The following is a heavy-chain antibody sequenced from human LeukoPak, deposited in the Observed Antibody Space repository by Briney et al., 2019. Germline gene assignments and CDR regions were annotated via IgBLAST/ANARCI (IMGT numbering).Heavy chain of an antibody. CDR3: ARGDCSSTSCYYFDY. D-gene: IGHD2-2*01. CDR2: ISAYNGNT. V-gene: IGHV1-18*01. CDR1: GYTFTSYG. J-gene: IGHJ4*02. Sequence: GASVKVSGKASGYTFTSYGISWVRQAPGQGLEWMGWISAYNGNTNYAQKLQGRVTMTTDTSTSTAYMELRSLRSDDTAVYYCARGDCSSTSCYYFDYWGQGTLVTVSS.